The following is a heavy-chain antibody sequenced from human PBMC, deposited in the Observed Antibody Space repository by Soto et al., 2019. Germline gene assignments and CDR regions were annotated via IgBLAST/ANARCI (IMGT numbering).Heavy chain of an antibody. CDR1: GFTFSSYA. CDR2: IIGSGGST. Sequence: PGGSLRLSCAASGFTFSSYAMSWVRQAPGKGLEWVSAIIGSGGSTYYADSVKGRFTISRDNSKNTLYLQMNSLRAEDTAVYFCAKEADSSGYYYSYYFDYWGQGTLVTVSS. V-gene: IGHV3-23*01. J-gene: IGHJ4*02. D-gene: IGHD3-22*01. CDR3: AKEADSSGYYYSYYFDY.